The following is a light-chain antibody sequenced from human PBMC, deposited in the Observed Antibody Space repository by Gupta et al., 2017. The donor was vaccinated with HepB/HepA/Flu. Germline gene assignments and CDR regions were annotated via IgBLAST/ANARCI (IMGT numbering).Light chain of an antibody. V-gene: IGLV3-21*04. J-gene: IGLJ2*01. CDR3: QVWDSSSDRGV. CDR1: NIGSKS. CDR2: YDS. Sequence: SYVLTQPPSVSVAPGKTARITCGGNNIGSKSVHWYQQKPGQAPVLVIYYDSDRPSGIPERFSGSNSGNTATLTISRVEAGDEADYYCQVWDSSSDRGVFGGGNKLTVL.